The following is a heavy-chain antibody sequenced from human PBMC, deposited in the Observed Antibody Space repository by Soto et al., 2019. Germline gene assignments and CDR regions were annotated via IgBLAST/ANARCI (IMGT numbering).Heavy chain of an antibody. CDR1: GYTFTSYG. CDR2: ISSDNGTT. Sequence: ASVKVSCKASGYTFTSYGISWLRQAPGQGLEWMGWISSDNGTTNYAEKLQGRVTMTIDTSTSTAYMVLRSLRSVDTAVYFCARDESDFPIPIWFVPWGQGTLVTVSS. V-gene: IGHV1-18*01. CDR3: ARDESDFPIPIWFVP. J-gene: IGHJ5*02. D-gene: IGHD3-3*01.